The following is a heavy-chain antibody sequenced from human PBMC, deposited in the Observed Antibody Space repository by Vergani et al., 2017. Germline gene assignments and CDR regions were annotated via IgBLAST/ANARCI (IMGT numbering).Heavy chain of an antibody. CDR3: ARGRRPDYDSSGYSLDY. V-gene: IGHV4-39*01. CDR2: IHYSGST. D-gene: IGHD3-22*01. CDR1: GGSLSSSSYY. J-gene: IGHJ4*02. Sequence: QLQLQESGPGLVKPSETLSLTCTVAGGSLSSSSYYWGWIRQPPGKGLEWIGSIHYSGSTYYNPSLKSRVTISVDTSKNQFSLKLSSVTAADTAVYYCARGRRPDYDSSGYSLDYWGQGTLVTVSS.